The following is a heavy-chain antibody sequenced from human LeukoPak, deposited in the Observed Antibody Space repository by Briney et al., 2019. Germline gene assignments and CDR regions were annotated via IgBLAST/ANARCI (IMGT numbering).Heavy chain of an antibody. D-gene: IGHD3-3*01. CDR1: GGSISRGNYY. Sequence: SQTLSLTCTVSGGSISRGNYYWSWIRQPAGTGLEWIGHIYTSGTTYNPSLKSRVTISVDTSKNQFSLNLSSMTAADTAVYYCARDSLYNFWSGYYHTTYYFDYWGQGTLVTVSS. V-gene: IGHV4-61*09. CDR3: ARDSLYNFWSGYYHTTYYFDY. CDR2: IYTSGT. J-gene: IGHJ4*02.